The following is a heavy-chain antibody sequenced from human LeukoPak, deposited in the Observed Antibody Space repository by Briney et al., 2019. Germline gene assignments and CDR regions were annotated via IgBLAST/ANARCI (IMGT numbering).Heavy chain of an antibody. CDR2: KSKTEGGTT. CDR3: TTEGIVGGPDY. J-gene: IGHJ4*02. D-gene: IGHD2/OR15-2a*01. Sequence: KSKTEGGTTDYAAPVKGRFTISRDDSKNTLYVQMNSLKTEDTAVYYCTTEGIVGGPDYWGQGTLVTVSS. V-gene: IGHV3-15*01.